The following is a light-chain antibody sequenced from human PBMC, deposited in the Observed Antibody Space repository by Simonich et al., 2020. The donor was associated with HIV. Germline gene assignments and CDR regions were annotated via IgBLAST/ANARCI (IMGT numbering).Light chain of an antibody. CDR3: SSYTSSSTWV. CDR1: RSDVGGYNF. J-gene: IGLJ3*02. V-gene: IGLV2-14*01. CDR2: DVT. Sequence: QSALTPPASVSGSPGQSITISCTGTRSDVGGYNFVSWYQPHPGKAPILMLYDVTKRPSGVSNRFSGSKSGNTASLTISGLQAEDEADYYCSSYTSSSTWVFGGGTKLTVL.